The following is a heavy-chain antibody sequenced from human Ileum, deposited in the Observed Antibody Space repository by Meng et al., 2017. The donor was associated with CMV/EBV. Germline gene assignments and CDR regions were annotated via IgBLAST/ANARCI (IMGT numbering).Heavy chain of an antibody. CDR3: ARSGLRGIYVDY. J-gene: IGHJ4*02. CDR1: GDFANNFY. Sequence: QAQLQESGPGLGKPSEPLSLTCPFSGDFANNFYWSWIRQPAGKGLQWIGRISTSGSDNYNPSLKSRVTMSVDTSKKQFSLKLSSVTAADTAVYYCARSGLRGIYVDYWGQGTLVTVLL. V-gene: IGHV4-4*07. CDR2: ISTSGSD. D-gene: IGHD4-17*01.